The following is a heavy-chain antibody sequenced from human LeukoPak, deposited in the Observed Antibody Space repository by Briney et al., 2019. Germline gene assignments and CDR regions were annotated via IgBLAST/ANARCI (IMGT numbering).Heavy chain of an antibody. CDR3: ASGDYHDSSGYPTYFDS. CDR1: GFTFSNYA. J-gene: IGHJ4*02. V-gene: IGHV3-30-3*01. Sequence: PGGSLRLSCAASGFTFSNYAMDWVRQAPGKGPEWVAVISYDGNNKYYADSVKDRFTISRDDSKNSLYLQMNSLRTEGTAVYYCASGDYHDSSGYPTYFDSWGQGTLVTVSS. D-gene: IGHD3-22*01. CDR2: ISYDGNNK.